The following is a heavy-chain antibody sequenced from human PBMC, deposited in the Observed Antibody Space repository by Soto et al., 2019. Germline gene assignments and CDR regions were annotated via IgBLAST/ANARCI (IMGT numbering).Heavy chain of an antibody. J-gene: IGHJ6*02. D-gene: IGHD2-2*01. CDR1: GFTFSNYG. Sequence: GGSLRLSCAASGFTFSNYGMHWVRQAPGKGLEWVAVISYDGSNKYYADSVKGRFTISRDNSKNTLYLQTNSLRAEDTAVYYCAKAVGYCSSTSCRDYYFYYGMDVWGQGTTVTVSS. CDR3: AKAVGYCSSTSCRDYYFYYGMDV. V-gene: IGHV3-30*18. CDR2: ISYDGSNK.